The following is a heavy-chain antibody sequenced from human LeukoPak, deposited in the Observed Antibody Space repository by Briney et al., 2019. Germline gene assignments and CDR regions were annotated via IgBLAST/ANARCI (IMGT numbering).Heavy chain of an antibody. V-gene: IGHV3-30*02. J-gene: IGHJ4*02. D-gene: IGHD3-22*01. CDR3: VKAEKIVVVMSTPTIDY. CDR2: IRNNGSNK. CDR1: GCIFSRYA. Sequence: GGSLRLSCPASGCIFSRYAMHWVRQAPGKGLEWVAFIRNNGSNKYYADSVKGRFTISRDNSKNTRYLQMSSLRAEDTAVYYCVKAEKIVVVMSTPTIDYWGQGTLVTVSS.